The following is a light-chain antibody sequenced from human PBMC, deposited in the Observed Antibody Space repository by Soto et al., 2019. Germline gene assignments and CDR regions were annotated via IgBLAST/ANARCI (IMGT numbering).Light chain of an antibody. Sequence: IVLTQSPGTLSLSPGERATLSCRASQSVTSDYLVWYQQRSGQAPRLLIYDASSRAAGIPDRFRGSGSGTDFTLTISRLEPEDFAVYYCQQYGNSPWTFGQGTKVEIK. V-gene: IGKV3-20*01. CDR1: QSVTSDY. CDR2: DAS. CDR3: QQYGNSPWT. J-gene: IGKJ1*01.